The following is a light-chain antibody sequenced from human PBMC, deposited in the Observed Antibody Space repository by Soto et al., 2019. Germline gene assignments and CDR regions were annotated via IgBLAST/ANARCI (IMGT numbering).Light chain of an antibody. V-gene: IGKV1-5*01. CDR3: QQYNSYSGT. Sequence: DIQMTQSPSTLSASVGDRVTITCRASQSISSWLAWYQQKPGKAPKLLIYDASSLESGVPLRFSGSGSGIEFTLTISSLQPDDFATYYCQQYNSYSGTFGQGTKVDIK. CDR1: QSISSW. CDR2: DAS. J-gene: IGKJ1*01.